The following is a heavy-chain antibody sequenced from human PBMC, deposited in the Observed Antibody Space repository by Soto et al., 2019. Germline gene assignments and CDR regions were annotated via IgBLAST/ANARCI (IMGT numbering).Heavy chain of an antibody. Sequence: VQLMQSGAEVKKPGSSVKVSCKASGGTFSSHSINWVRQAPGQGLEWMGGIITLFGTSNYAQHLQGRVTITADQSTSTAYMELNSLTSDDTAVYYCAREVGYGDFSAALLDWGQGTLVTVSS. CDR3: AREVGYGDFSAALLD. J-gene: IGHJ4*02. D-gene: IGHD2-21*02. CDR2: IITLFGTS. V-gene: IGHV1-69*01. CDR1: GGTFSSHS.